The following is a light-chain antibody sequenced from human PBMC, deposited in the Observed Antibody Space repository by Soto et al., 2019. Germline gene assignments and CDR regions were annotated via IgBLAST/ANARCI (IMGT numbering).Light chain of an antibody. J-gene: IGKJ5*01. V-gene: IGKV3-11*01. Sequence: EIVLPQSPATLSLSPGARAPLSCRASQIIASYLAWYQQNPGQAPRLLIYDASNRATGIPARFSGSGSGTDFTLTISRLEPEDLAVYYCQQYNNWPPITFGQGTRLEI. CDR1: QIIASY. CDR2: DAS. CDR3: QQYNNWPPIT.